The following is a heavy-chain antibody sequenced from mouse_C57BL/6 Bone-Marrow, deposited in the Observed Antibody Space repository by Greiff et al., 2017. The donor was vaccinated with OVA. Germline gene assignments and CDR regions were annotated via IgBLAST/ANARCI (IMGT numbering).Heavy chain of an antibody. CDR2: IYPSDSET. V-gene: IGHV1-61*01. CDR3: ARKELWFPWCAY. Sequence: QVQLQQPGAELVRPGSSVKLSCKASGYTFTSYWMDWVKQRPGQGLEWIGNIYPSDSETHYNQKFKDKATLTVDKSSSTAYMQLSSLTSEDSAVYYCARKELWFPWCAYWGQGTLVTVSA. CDR1: GYTFTSYW. D-gene: IGHD2-2*01. J-gene: IGHJ3*01.